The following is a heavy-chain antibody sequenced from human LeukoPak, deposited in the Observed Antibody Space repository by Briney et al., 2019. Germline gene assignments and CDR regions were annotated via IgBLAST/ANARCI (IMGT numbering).Heavy chain of an antibody. CDR3: ARSMVRGVIITWRTYGMDV. Sequence: ASVKVSCKASGYTFTSYAMHWVRQAPGQRLEWMGWINAGNGNTKYSQKFQGRVTITRDTSASTAYMELSSLRSEDTAVYYCARSMVRGVIITWRTYGMDVWGQGTTVTVSS. D-gene: IGHD3-10*01. V-gene: IGHV1-3*01. J-gene: IGHJ6*02. CDR1: GYTFTSYA. CDR2: INAGNGNT.